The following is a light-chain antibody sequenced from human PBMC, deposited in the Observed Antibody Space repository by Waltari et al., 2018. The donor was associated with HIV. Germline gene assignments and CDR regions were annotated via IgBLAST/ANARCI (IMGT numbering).Light chain of an antibody. CDR3: QQYNSYST. V-gene: IGKV1-5*03. J-gene: IGKJ1*01. Sequence: DIQMTQSPSTLSASVGDRVTITCRASQSIGSWLAWYQQKPWKAPKLLIYKASSLESGVPSRFSGSGSGTEFTLTISSLQPDEFATYYCQQYNSYSTFGQGTKVEIE. CDR1: QSIGSW. CDR2: KAS.